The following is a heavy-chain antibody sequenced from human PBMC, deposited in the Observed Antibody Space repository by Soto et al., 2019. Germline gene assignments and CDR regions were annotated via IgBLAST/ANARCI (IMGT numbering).Heavy chain of an antibody. J-gene: IGHJ6*02. CDR1: GYTFTSYD. CDR2: MNPNSGNT. V-gene: IGHV1-8*01. CDR3: ARARWYDYVGNSLYYYYGMDV. Sequence: ASVKVSCKASGYTFTSYDINWVRQATGQGLEWMGWMNPNSGNTGYAQKFQGRVTMTRNTSISTAYMELSSLRSEDTAVYYCARARWYDYVGNSLYYYYGMDVWGQGTTVTVSS. D-gene: IGHD3-16*01.